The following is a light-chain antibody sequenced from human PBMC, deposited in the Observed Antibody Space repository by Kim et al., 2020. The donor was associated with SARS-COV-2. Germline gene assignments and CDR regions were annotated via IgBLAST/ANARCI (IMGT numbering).Light chain of an antibody. V-gene: IGKV1-17*01. CDR1: EGIKND. J-gene: IGKJ1*01. CDR2: AAS. CDR3: LQHNRYPRT. Sequence: DIQMTQSPSSLSASLGDRVIITCRASEGIKNDLGWYQQKPGKAPKCLIYAASILQSGVPSRFRGSGFGTEFTLTINSLQPEDFAPYYCLQHNRYPRTFGQGTEVDI.